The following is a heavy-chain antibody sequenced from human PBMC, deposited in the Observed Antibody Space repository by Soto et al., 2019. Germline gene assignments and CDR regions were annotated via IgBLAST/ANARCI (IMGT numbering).Heavy chain of an antibody. D-gene: IGHD2-2*01. CDR2: ISGYNGNT. J-gene: IGHJ4*02. CDR3: ARRVPTYPFDY. V-gene: IGHV1-18*01. CDR1: GYSFTNYG. Sequence: ASVKVSCKASGYSFTNYGFSWVRQAPGQGLEWMGWISGYNGNTKYAQKFQGRVTMTTDTSTSTAHMELRSLRSDDTAVYYCARRVPTYPFDYWGQGILVTVSS.